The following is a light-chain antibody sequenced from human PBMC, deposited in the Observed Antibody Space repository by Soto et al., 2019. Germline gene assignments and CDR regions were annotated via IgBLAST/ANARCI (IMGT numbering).Light chain of an antibody. Sequence: QSVLTQPPSASGTPGQRVTISCSGSSSNIGGNAVNWYQQLPGTTPKLLIYSNNQRPSGVPDRFSGSKSGTSASLAISGLQSEDEADYYCAAWDDCLSGYVFGTGTKLTVL. V-gene: IGLV1-44*01. J-gene: IGLJ1*01. CDR2: SNN. CDR1: SSNIGGNA. CDR3: AAWDDCLSGYV.